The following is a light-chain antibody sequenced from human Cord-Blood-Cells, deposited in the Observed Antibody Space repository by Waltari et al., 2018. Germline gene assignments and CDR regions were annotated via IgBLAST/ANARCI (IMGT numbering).Light chain of an antibody. V-gene: IGLV2-23*01. Sequence: QSALTQPASVSGSPGQSITISCTGTSSDVGSYNLVSWYQQHPGKDPKLMIYEGSKRPSGVSNRFAGSKSGNTASLTISGLQAEDEAAYYCCSYAGSSTYVFGTGTKVTVL. J-gene: IGLJ1*01. CDR1: SSDVGSYNL. CDR3: CSYAGSSTYV. CDR2: EGS.